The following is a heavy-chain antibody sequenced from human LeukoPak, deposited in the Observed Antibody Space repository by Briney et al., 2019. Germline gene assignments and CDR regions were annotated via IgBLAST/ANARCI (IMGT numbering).Heavy chain of an antibody. V-gene: IGHV3-33*01. Sequence: GRSLRLSCAASGFTFSSYGMHWVRQAPGKGLEWVAVIWYDGSNKYYADSVKGRFTISRDNSKNKLYLQMNSLRAEDTAVYYCARNSLGYYYDSSGYYYFDYWGQGTLVTVAS. CDR2: IWYDGSNK. J-gene: IGHJ4*02. D-gene: IGHD3-22*01. CDR1: GFTFSSYG. CDR3: ARNSLGYYYDSSGYYYFDY.